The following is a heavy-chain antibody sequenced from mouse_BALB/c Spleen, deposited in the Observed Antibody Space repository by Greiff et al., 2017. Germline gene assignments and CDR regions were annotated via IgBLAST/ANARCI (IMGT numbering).Heavy chain of an antibody. CDR2: INPYNDGT. J-gene: IGHJ4*01. CDR3: ARPRAMSYAMDY. V-gene: IGHV1-14*01. CDR1: GYTFTSYV. Sequence: EVQLQESGAELAKPGASVKMSCKASGYTFTSYVMHWVKQKPGQGLEWIGYINPYNDGTKYNEKFKGKATLTSDKSSSTAYMELSSLTSEDSAVYYCARPRAMSYAMDYWGQGTSVTVSS. D-gene: IGHD3-3*01.